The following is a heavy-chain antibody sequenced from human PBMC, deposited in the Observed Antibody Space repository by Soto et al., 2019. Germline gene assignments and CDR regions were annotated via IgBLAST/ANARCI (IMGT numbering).Heavy chain of an antibody. CDR2: INPNSGGT. V-gene: IGHV1-2*04. Sequence: ASVKVSFKASGYTFTGYYMHWVRQAPGQGLEWMGWINPNSGGTNYAQKFQGWVTMTRDTSISTAYMELSRLRSDDTAVYYCARGDSSGYYSIYYYGMDVWGQGTTVTVSS. CDR1: GYTFTGYY. CDR3: ARGDSSGYYSIYYYGMDV. D-gene: IGHD3-22*01. J-gene: IGHJ6*02.